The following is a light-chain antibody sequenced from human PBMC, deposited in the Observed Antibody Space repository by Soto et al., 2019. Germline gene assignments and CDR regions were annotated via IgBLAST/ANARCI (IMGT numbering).Light chain of an antibody. CDR3: QQSYSTPRT. J-gene: IGKJ2*01. CDR2: AAS. Sequence: DIQMTQSPSSLSASVGDRVTITCRASQNMYIYLNWYQQNPGKAPQVLIYAASSLQSGVPSRFTGSGSGTDFTLTISSLQSEDFGTYYCQQSYSTPRTFGHGPKLEIK. CDR1: QNMYIY. V-gene: IGKV1-39*01.